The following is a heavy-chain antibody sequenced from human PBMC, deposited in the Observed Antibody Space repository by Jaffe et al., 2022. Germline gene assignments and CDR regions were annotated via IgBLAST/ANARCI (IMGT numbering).Heavy chain of an antibody. J-gene: IGHJ4*02. D-gene: IGHD3-3*01. CDR1: GVSISSGYYY. Sequence: QVQLQESGPGLVKPSQTLSLTCTVSGVSISSGYYYWTWIRQPAGKGPEWIGRFYSSGSTDYNPSLQSRVTISLDRTKNQFSLNLYFVTAADTAVYYCGRVSTGDYTIDYWGQGTLVTVSS. CDR3: GRVSTGDYTIDY. CDR2: FYSSGST. V-gene: IGHV4-61*02.